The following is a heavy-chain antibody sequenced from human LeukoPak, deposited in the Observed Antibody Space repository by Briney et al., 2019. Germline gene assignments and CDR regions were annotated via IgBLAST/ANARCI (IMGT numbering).Heavy chain of an antibody. V-gene: IGHV4-39*01. D-gene: IGHD3-10*02. CDR1: GGSISSSSYY. CDR3: ARRRTMFGYFAGEFEY. CDR2: IYYSGST. Sequence: PSETLSLTCTVSGGSISSSSYYWGWIRQPPGKGLEWIGSIYYSGSTNNNPSLKSRVTISVDTSKNQFSLKLSSVTAADTAVYYCARRRTMFGYFAGEFEYWGQGTLVTVSS. J-gene: IGHJ4*02.